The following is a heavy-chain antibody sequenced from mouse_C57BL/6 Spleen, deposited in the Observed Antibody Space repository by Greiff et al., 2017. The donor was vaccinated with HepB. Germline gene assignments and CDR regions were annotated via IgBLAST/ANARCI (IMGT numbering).Heavy chain of an antibody. V-gene: IGHV5-9-1*02. D-gene: IGHD2-3*01. CDR1: GFTFSSYA. CDR2: ISSGGDYI. Sequence: EVMLVESGEGLVKPGGSLKLSCAASGFTFSSYAMSWVRQTPEKRLEWVAYISSGGDYIYYADTVKGRFTISRDNARNTLYLQMSSLKSEDTAMYYCTRDGDGYDAMDYWGQGTSVTVSS. CDR3: TRDGDGYDAMDY. J-gene: IGHJ4*01.